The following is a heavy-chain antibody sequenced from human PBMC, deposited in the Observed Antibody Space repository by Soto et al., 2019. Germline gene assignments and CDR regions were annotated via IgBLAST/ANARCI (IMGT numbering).Heavy chain of an antibody. D-gene: IGHD1-26*01. CDR3: ARDSGKGAYFDY. Sequence: EVQLVESGGGLVQPGGSQRLSCAASGFTFSDHYMDWVRQAPGKGLEWVGRIRNKANSYTTDYAASVKGRFTISRDDSKDSLYLHMNSLKTEDTAIYYCARDSGKGAYFDYWGHGPLATISS. V-gene: IGHV3-72*01. CDR1: GFTFSDHY. J-gene: IGHJ4*01. CDR2: IRNKANSYTT.